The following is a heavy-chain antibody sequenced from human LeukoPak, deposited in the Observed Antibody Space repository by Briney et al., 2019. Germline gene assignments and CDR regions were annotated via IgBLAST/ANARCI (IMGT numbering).Heavy chain of an antibody. CDR2: ISHDGNKE. CDR3: ARIQGGVIPTAYFDN. CDR1: GFTFSHYA. J-gene: IGHJ4*02. D-gene: IGHD2-2*01. V-gene: IGHV3-30-3*01. Sequence: GGSLRLSCAASGFTFSHYAMHWVRQAPGKGLEWVAVISHDGNKEYYADSVKGRFTISRDNSKNTVSVQMNSLGAEDTAVYYCARIQGGVIPTAYFDNWGQGILVTVSS.